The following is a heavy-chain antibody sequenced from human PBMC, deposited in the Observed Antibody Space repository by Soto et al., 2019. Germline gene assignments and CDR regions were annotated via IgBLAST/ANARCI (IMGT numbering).Heavy chain of an antibody. V-gene: IGHV3-33*01. CDR1: GFTFSSYG. CDR2: IWYDGSNK. J-gene: IGHJ4*02. D-gene: IGHD6-13*01. CDR3: ATERQQLGEFTYYFDY. Sequence: QVQLVESGGGVVQPGRSLRLSCAASGFTFSSYGMHWVRQARGKGLEWVAVIWYDGSNKYYADSVKGRFTISRDNSKNTLYPQLNSLRAEDTAVYYCATERQQLGEFTYYFDYWGQGTLVTVSS.